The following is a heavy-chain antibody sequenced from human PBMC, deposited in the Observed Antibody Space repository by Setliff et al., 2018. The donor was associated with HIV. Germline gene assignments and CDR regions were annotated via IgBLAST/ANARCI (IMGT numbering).Heavy chain of an antibody. V-gene: IGHV1-8*02. D-gene: IGHD3-10*01. CDR3: ARDAGAPGRGNPLDY. CDR1: GYTFSSYD. CDR2: MNPNSGNT. Sequence: ASVKVSCKASGYTFSSYDINWVRQATGQGLEWMGWMNPNSGNTGYAQKFQGRVAMTWDTSISTAYMVLSNLKSEDTAVYYCARDAGAPGRGNPLDYWGQGTLVTVSS. J-gene: IGHJ4*02.